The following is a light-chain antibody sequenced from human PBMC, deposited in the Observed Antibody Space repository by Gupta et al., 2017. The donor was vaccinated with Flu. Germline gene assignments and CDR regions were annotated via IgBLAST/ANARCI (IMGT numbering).Light chain of an antibody. CDR1: QDISTW. CDR2: GGS. Sequence: DIQLTQSPSSVSASVGDGVTITCRPSQDISTWLAWYQHRPGKAPKLLIYGGSTLHTGVPSRFSGSRSGTNFTLTINNLQPEEFTSYCCQQANSFPCTFGQGTELEVK. J-gene: IGKJ2*02. CDR3: QQANSFPCT. V-gene: IGKV1-12*01.